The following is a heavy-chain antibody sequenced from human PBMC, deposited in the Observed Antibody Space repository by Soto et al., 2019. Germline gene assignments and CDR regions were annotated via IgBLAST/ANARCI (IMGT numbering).Heavy chain of an antibody. CDR3: VKRYWKGDV. CDR2: ISGSGGSI. V-gene: IGHV3-23*01. D-gene: IGHD1-1*01. CDR1: GFTFSTYA. Sequence: EVQLLESGGGLVQPGGSLRVSCAASGFTFSTYAMNWVRQAPGNGLEWVSAISGSGGSIHYADSVKGRFTISRDNSKNTLYLQMNSLRDEDTAVYHCVKRYWKGDVWGQGTTVTVSS. J-gene: IGHJ6*02.